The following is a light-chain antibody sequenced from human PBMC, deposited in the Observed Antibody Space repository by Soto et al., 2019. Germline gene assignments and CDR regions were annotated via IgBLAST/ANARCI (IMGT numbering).Light chain of an antibody. CDR1: QNVLYSSYNRNY. V-gene: IGKV4-1*01. J-gene: IGKJ4*01. Sequence: DIMLTQSPDSLAVSLGERATINCKSSQNVLYSSYNRNYLAWFQQKPGQPPKMIINWASSRDSGVPDRFSGSGSGTDFTLTISSLQAEDVAVYYCQQFYGAPLTFGGGTKVEIK. CDR3: QQFYGAPLT. CDR2: WAS.